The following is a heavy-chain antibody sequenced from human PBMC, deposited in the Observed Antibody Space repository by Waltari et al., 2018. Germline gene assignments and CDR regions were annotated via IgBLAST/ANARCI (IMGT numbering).Heavy chain of an antibody. CDR1: GFTFRSYE. D-gene: IGHD6-19*01. Sequence: EVQLVESGGGLVQPGGSLSLSCAASGFTFRSYEMNWVRQAPGKGLEWFSYISSSGSTIYYADSVKGRFTISRDNAKNSLYLQMNSLRAEDTAVYYCASGYSSGWYTSFDYWGQGTLVTVSS. J-gene: IGHJ4*02. CDR2: ISSSGSTI. V-gene: IGHV3-48*03. CDR3: ASGYSSGWYTSFDY.